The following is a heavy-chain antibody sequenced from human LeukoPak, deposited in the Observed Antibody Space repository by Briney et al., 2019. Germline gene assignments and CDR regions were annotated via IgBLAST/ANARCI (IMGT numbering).Heavy chain of an antibody. D-gene: IGHD3-3*01. CDR3: AMTKSSYYDFWSGYYQYYYYYYMDV. Sequence: SVKVSCKASGGTFSSYAISWVRQAPGQGLEWMGGIIPIFGTANCAQKFQGRVTITTDESTSTAYMELSSLRSEDTAVYYCAMTKSSYYDFWSGYYQYYYYYYMDVWGKGTTVTVSS. J-gene: IGHJ6*03. V-gene: IGHV1-69*05. CDR2: IIPIFGTA. CDR1: GGTFSSYA.